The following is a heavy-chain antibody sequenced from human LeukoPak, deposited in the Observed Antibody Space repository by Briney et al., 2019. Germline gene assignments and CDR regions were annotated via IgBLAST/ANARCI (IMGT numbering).Heavy chain of an antibody. CDR3: ARAYCGGDCFGGWLDP. CDR1: GFTFSNYA. CDR2: INGRGGST. V-gene: IGHV3-23*01. D-gene: IGHD2-21*02. Sequence: GGSLRLSCAASGFTFSNYAMSWVRQAPGKGLEWVSSINGRGGSTYYADSVKGRFTISRDNSKNTLYLQMISLRAEDTAVYYCARAYCGGDCFGGWLDPWGQGTLVTVSS. J-gene: IGHJ5*02.